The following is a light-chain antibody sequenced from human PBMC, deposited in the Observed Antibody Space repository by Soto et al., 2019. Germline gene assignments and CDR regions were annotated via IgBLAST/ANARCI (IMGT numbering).Light chain of an antibody. V-gene: IGKV2-29*03. CDR1: QSLLHSDGKTY. CDR3: MQAIDIPWK. J-gene: IGKJ1*01. CDR2: EVS. Sequence: MSQTPLSLSIIPGETASISCESSQSLLHSDGKTYFYWYVQKAGQAPQPLIYEVSNRFSGVPERFSGSGSRTDFTLKISRVEADDVGIYYCMQAIDIPWKFGQGTKVDIK.